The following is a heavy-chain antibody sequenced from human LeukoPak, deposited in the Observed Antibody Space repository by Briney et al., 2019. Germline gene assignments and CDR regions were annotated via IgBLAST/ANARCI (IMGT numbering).Heavy chain of an antibody. D-gene: IGHD1-26*01. J-gene: IGHJ4*02. V-gene: IGHV1-2*02. Sequence: GASVKVSCKASGYTFTDNYIHWVRQAPGQGLEWMGWINRHSGGANYAQKFQGRVTMTRDTSISTAYMELSRLRSDDTAVYYCARDGGKVGATGPFDYWGQGTLVTVSS. CDR3: ARDGGKVGATGPFDY. CDR1: GYTFTDNY. CDR2: INRHSGGA.